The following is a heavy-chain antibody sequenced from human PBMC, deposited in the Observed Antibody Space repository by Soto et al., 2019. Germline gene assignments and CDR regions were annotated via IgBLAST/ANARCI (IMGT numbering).Heavy chain of an antibody. J-gene: IGHJ3*02. CDR1: GFTFSSYA. CDR3: AKDSVLRFLEWTTRAFDI. CDR2: ISGSGGST. Sequence: GSLRLSCAASGFTFSSYAMSWVRQAPGKGLEWVSAISGSGGSTYYADSVKGRFTISRDNSKNTLYLQMNSLRAEDTAVYYCAKDSVLRFLEWTTRAFDIWGQGIMVTVSS. V-gene: IGHV3-23*01. D-gene: IGHD3-3*01.